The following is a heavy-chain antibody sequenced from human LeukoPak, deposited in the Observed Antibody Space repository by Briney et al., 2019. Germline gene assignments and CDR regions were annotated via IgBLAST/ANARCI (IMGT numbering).Heavy chain of an antibody. D-gene: IGHD1-1*01. J-gene: IGHJ4*02. CDR2: IRYDGSNK. CDR1: GFTFSSYG. V-gene: IGHV3-30*02. Sequence: GGSLRLSCAASGFTFSSYGMHWVRQAPGKGLEWVAFIRYDGSNKYYADSVKGRFTISRDNSKNTLYLQMNSLRAEDTAVYYCAKPLTRVNYFDYWGQGTLVTVSS. CDR3: AKPLTRVNYFDY.